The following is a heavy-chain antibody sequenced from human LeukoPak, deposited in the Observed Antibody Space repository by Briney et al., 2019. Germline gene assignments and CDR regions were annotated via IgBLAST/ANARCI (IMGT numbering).Heavy chain of an antibody. D-gene: IGHD5-18*01. J-gene: IGHJ2*01. CDR3: ARLPYSYGSGAGYLDL. CDR1: GGSISSYY. V-gene: IGHV4-59*01. CDR2: IYYSGIT. Sequence: PSETLSLTCTVSGGSISSYYWSWIRQPPGKGLEGIGYIYYSGITYYNPSLKSRVTISVDTPKNQFSLKLSSVTAADTAVYYCARLPYSYGSGAGYLDLWGRGTLVTVSS.